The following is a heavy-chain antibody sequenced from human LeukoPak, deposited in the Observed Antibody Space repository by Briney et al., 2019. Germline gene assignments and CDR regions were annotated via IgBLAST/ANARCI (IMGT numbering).Heavy chain of an antibody. CDR2: IWYDGSNK. V-gene: IGHV3-33*01. J-gene: IGHJ4*02. Sequence: GGSLRLSCAASGFTFSSHGMHWVRQAPGKGLEWVAVIWYDGSNKYYADSVKGRFTISRDNSKNTLYLQMNSLRAEDTAVYYCARAAAGTALDYWGQGTLVTVSS. CDR1: GFTFSSHG. CDR3: ARAAAGTALDY. D-gene: IGHD6-13*01.